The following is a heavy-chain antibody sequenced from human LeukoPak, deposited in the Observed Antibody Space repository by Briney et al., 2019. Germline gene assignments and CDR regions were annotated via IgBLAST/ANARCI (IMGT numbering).Heavy chain of an antibody. V-gene: IGHV4-34*01. CDR1: GGSFSGYY. J-gene: IGHJ6*03. D-gene: IGHD1-14*01. Sequence: SETLSLTCAVYGGSFSGYYWSWIRQPPGKGLEWIGEINHSGSTNYNPSLKSRVTISVDTSKNQFSLKLSSVTAADTAGYYCARYRAEEVRVGKTFYYYYYMDVWGKGTTVTVSS. CDR3: ARYRAEEVRVGKTFYYYYYMDV. CDR2: INHSGST.